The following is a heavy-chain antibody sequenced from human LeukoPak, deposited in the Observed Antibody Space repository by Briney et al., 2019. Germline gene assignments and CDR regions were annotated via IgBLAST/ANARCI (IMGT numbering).Heavy chain of an antibody. CDR2: ISGPSDTI. J-gene: IGHJ4*02. Sequence: GGSLRLPCAASGFTFSPYPMNWVRQAPGKGLEWVSYISGPSDTIHYADSVKGRFTISRDNAKNSLYLQMNSLGAEDTAVYYCARDLGRDRYFDSWGQGTLVTVSS. D-gene: IGHD5-24*01. CDR1: GFTFSPYP. V-gene: IGHV3-48*04. CDR3: ARDLGRDRYFDS.